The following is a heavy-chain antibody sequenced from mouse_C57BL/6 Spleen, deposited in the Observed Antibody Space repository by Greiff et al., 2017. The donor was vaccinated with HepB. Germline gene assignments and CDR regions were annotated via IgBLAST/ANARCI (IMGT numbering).Heavy chain of an antibody. CDR3: ARSFITTLDY. J-gene: IGHJ2*01. D-gene: IGHD1-1*01. CDR1: GYTFTSYW. V-gene: IGHV1-55*01. CDR2: IYPGSGST. Sequence: QVHLKQPGAELVKPGASVKMSCKASGYTFTSYWITWVKQRPGQGLEWIGDIYPGSGSTNYNEKFKSKATLTVDTSSSTAYMQLSSLTSEDSAVYYCARSFITTLDYWGQGTTLTVSS.